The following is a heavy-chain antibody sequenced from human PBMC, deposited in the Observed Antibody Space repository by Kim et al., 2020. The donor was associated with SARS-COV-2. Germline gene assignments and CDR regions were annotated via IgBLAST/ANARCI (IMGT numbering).Heavy chain of an antibody. V-gene: IGHV2-5*02. Sequence: SGPTLLQPTQTLTLTCTFSGFSLTTRGLGVGWIRQPPGKALEWLALIYWDDDKRYIPSLRTRLTITKDTSKNQVVLTITTMDPVDTATYFWARRADGASYDYWGQGTVVTVSS. CDR1: GFSLTTRGLG. J-gene: IGHJ4*02. CDR3: ARRADGASYDY. CDR2: IYWDDDK. D-gene: IGHD3-10*01.